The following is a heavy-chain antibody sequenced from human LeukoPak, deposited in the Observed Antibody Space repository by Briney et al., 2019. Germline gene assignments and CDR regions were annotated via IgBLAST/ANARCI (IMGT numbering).Heavy chain of an antibody. V-gene: IGHV3-23*01. CDR1: GFTFSSYA. CDR2: ISGSGGSI. J-gene: IGHJ4*02. CDR3: AKGGDGYNYYFDY. Sequence: PGGSLRLSCAASGFTFSSYAMIWVRQAPGKGLEWVSGISGSGGSIRYADSVKGRFIISRDNSKNTLYLQMNSLRAEDTAVYYCAKGGDGYNYYFDYWGQETLVTVSS. D-gene: IGHD5-24*01.